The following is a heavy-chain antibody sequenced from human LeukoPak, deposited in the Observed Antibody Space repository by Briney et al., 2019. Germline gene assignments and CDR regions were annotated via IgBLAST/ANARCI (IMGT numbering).Heavy chain of an antibody. CDR2: IYYSGST. D-gene: IGHD6-19*01. Sequence: SETLSLTCTVSGGSISSYYWGWIRQPPEKGLEWIGSIYYSGSTYYNPSLKSRVTISVDTSKNQFSLKVNSVTAADTAVYYCARHGGGSGWYRDFDLWGRGTLVTVSS. CDR1: GGSISSYY. J-gene: IGHJ2*01. V-gene: IGHV4-39*01. CDR3: ARHGGGSGWYRDFDL.